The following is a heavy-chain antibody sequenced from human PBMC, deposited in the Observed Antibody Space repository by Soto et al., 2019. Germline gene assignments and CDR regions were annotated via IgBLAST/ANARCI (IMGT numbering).Heavy chain of an antibody. CDR2: IYYRGDT. Sequence: QVQLQESGPGLVKPSETLSLTRTVSGVSINNNFWSWIRQAPGKGLELVGYIYYRGDTSYNPSLKSRVTISVDTPKNQFSLELRSVTAADTAVYYCARGSLVLNYWGQGTLVTVSS. V-gene: IGHV4-59*01. D-gene: IGHD3-9*01. CDR1: GVSINNNF. CDR3: ARGSLVLNY. J-gene: IGHJ4*02.